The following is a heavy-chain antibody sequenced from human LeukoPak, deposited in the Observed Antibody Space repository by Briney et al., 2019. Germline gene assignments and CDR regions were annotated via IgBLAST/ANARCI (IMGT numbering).Heavy chain of an antibody. Sequence: GRSLRLSCAASGFTFSSYGMHWVRQAPGKGLEWVAVIWHDGSNKYYADSVKGRFTISRDNSKNTLYLQMNSLRAEDTAVYYCARAPLRYFDWLLVYWGQGTLVTVSS. CDR2: IWHDGSNK. J-gene: IGHJ4*02. CDR3: ARAPLRYFDWLLVY. CDR1: GFTFSSYG. D-gene: IGHD3-9*01. V-gene: IGHV3-33*01.